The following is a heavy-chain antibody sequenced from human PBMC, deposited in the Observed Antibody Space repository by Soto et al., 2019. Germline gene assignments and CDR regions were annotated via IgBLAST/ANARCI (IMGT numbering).Heavy chain of an antibody. Sequence: QVQLAESGGGVVQPGRSLTLSCAASGFAFSNFGMQWARQAPGKGLEWVASISYDGNIKYSADSVKGRFTISRDNSKNTLYLQMNSLRSEDTAVYFCARFWGPVTAAVDDYWGQGALVTVSS. CDR2: ISYDGNIK. V-gene: IGHV3-30*03. J-gene: IGHJ4*02. CDR3: ARFWGPVTAAVDDY. D-gene: IGHD6-13*01. CDR1: GFAFSNFG.